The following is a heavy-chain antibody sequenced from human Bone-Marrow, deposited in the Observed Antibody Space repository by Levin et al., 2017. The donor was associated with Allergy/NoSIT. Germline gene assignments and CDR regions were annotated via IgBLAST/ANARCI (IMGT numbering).Heavy chain of an antibody. V-gene: IGHV4-59*08. CDR2: IYHNGIA. J-gene: IGHJ4*02. CDR3: GRLWVSGNKLDS. CDR1: GGSMGNYY. Sequence: PSETLSLTCTVSGGSMGNYYWNWIRQTPGKGLEWIGKIYHNGIAHYNPSLKSRVTMSVDISNNQFSLHLRSVTATAAAKYFCGRLWVSGNKLDSWGQGTLVTVSS. D-gene: IGHD6-25*01.